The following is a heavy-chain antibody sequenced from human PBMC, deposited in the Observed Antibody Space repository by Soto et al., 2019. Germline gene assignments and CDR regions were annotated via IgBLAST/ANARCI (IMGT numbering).Heavy chain of an antibody. D-gene: IGHD2-15*01. J-gene: IGHJ5*02. CDR2: MNPNSGDT. Sequence: QEQLVQSGAEVKKPGASVKVSCKASGYTFTNYETIWVRQATGQGLEWVGWMNPNSGDTVYAEKFQGRVTLTRDTSISTAYMELSSLRYEDTAVYYCARGRGGHCSGGKCYRFLYPWGQGTLVTVSS. CDR3: ARGRGGHCSGGKCYRFLYP. V-gene: IGHV1-8*01. CDR1: GYTFTNYE.